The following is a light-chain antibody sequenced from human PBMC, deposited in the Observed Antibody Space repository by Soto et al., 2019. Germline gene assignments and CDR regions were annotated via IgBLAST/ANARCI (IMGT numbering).Light chain of an antibody. CDR2: GPS. V-gene: IGKV3-15*01. Sequence: TVMTQSPATLSVSPGDRVTISCRASQSVGTNLAWYQQKPGQAPRLLIYGPSTRATGVPARFSGSGSGTEFTLTISSLQSEDLAVYYCQQYNNWPLHTFGQGTKLEIK. CDR3: QQYNNWPLHT. CDR1: QSVGTN. J-gene: IGKJ2*01.